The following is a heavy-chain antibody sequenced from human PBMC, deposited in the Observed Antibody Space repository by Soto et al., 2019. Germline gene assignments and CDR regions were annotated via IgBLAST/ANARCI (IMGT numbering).Heavy chain of an antibody. CDR1: GFTFSSYA. CDR3: AKDGISYYGSGSYFYGMDV. V-gene: IGHV3-23*01. CDR2: ISGSGGST. Sequence: VGPLRLSCAASGFTFSSYAMSWGRQAPGKGLEWVSAISGSGGSTYYADSVKGRFTISRDNSKNTLYLQMNSLRAEDTAVYYCAKDGISYYGSGSYFYGMDVWGQGTTVTVSS. D-gene: IGHD3-10*01. J-gene: IGHJ6*02.